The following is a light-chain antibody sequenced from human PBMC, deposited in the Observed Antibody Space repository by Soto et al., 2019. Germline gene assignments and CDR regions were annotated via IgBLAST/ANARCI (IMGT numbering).Light chain of an antibody. CDR1: QSVEIN. V-gene: IGKV3-15*01. CDR3: QQYRSWPRT. Sequence: EIVLTQSPATLSVSPGERVTLSCRASQSVEINLAWYQQKPGQAPRLLIYGASTRATDMSGTFSGRGSGTEFTLTISNVRPEDFAVYYCQQYRSWPRTFGQGTKVEIK. CDR2: GAS. J-gene: IGKJ1*01.